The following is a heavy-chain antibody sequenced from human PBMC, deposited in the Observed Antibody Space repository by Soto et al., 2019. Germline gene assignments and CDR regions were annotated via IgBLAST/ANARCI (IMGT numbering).Heavy chain of an antibody. D-gene: IGHD3-3*01. CDR2: IYYSGST. Sequence: TVSGGSISSYYWSWIRQPPGKGLEWIGYIYYSGSTNYNPSLKSRVTISVDTSKNQFSLKLSSVTAADTAVYYCARDRGYYDFWSGSPVYYYYGMDVWGQGTTVTVSS. CDR3: ARDRGYYDFWSGSPVYYYYGMDV. J-gene: IGHJ6*02. V-gene: IGHV4-59*01. CDR1: GGSISSYY.